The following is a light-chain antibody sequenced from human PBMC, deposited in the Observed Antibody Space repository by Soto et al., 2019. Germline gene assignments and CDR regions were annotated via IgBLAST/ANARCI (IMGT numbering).Light chain of an antibody. CDR1: QSVSSR. CDR3: QHYVARSPIT. Sequence: IVGKQSACTLSLSPGERATLSCMASQSVSSRLAWYQQKPGQAPRLLLSGASSSATGSPDRFSGSGSGTDLTLTISRLEPEDYALYYCQHYVARSPITFGQGTRLEI. V-gene: IGKV3-20*01. CDR2: GAS. J-gene: IGKJ5*01.